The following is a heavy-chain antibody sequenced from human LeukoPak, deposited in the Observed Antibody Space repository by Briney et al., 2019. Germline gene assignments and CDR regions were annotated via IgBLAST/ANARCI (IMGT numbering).Heavy chain of an antibody. CDR2: INHSGST. V-gene: IGHV4-34*01. J-gene: IGHJ5*02. Sequence: SETLSLTCAVYGGSFSGYYWSWIRQPPGKGLEWIGEINHSGSTNYNPSLKSRVTISVDTSKNQFSLKLSSVTAADTAVYYCARHPKSSSWYIWFDPWGQGTLVTVSS. CDR3: ARHPKSSSWYIWFDP. D-gene: IGHD6-13*01. CDR1: GGSFSGYY.